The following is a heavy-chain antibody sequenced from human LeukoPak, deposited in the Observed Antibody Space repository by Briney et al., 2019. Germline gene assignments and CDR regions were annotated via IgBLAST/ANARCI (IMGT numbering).Heavy chain of an antibody. D-gene: IGHD3-3*01. CDR2: INHSGST. V-gene: IGHV4-34*01. CDR1: GGSFSGYY. Sequence: PSETLSLTCAVYGGSFSGYYWSWIRQPPGKGLEWIGEINHSGSTNYNPSLKSRVTISVDTSKNQFSLKLSSVTAADTAVYYCARAGIITIFGVVTHYGMDVWGQGTTVTVSS. J-gene: IGHJ6*02. CDR3: ARAGIITIFGVVTHYGMDV.